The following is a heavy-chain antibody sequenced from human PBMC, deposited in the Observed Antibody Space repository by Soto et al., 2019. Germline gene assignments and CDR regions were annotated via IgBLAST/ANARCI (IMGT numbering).Heavy chain of an antibody. J-gene: IGHJ5*02. CDR1: GGPISSGGYY. V-gene: IGHV4-31*03. CDR2: IYYSGST. CDR3: AGDQGRRVRGLDP. D-gene: IGHD3-10*01. Sequence: PSETLSLTCTVSGGPISSGGYYWSWIRQHPGKGLEWIGYIYYSGSTYYNPSLKSRVTISVDTSKNQFYLKLSSVTAADTTVYYCAGDQGRRVRGLDPWGQGTLGTVSS.